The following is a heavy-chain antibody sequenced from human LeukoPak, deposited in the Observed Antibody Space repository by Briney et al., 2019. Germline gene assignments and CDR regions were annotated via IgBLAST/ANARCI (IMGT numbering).Heavy chain of an antibody. Sequence: GGSLRLSCAASGFTFDTYWVSWVRQAPGKGLEWVANIKYDGSEKYYVDSMKDRFTISRDNGMESLYLQMNSLRAEDTAVYYCARVRYSGYDYFDYWGQGTLVTVSS. D-gene: IGHD5-12*01. CDR1: GFTFDTYW. V-gene: IGHV3-7*01. CDR2: IKYDGSEK. CDR3: ARVRYSGYDYFDY. J-gene: IGHJ4*02.